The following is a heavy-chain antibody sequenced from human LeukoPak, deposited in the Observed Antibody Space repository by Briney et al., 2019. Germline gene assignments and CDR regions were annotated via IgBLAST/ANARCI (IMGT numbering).Heavy chain of an antibody. J-gene: IGHJ3*02. CDR3: ARAAVYYGSGRYDAFDI. CDR2: IYPGDSDT. V-gene: IGHV5-51*01. CDR1: GYIFTSYW. D-gene: IGHD3-10*01. Sequence: KTGESLKISCKGSGYIFTSYWIGWVRQLPGKGLEWMGIIYPGDSDTRYSPSFQGQVTISADKSINTAYLQWSSLKASDTAMYYCARAAVYYGSGRYDAFDIWGQGTMVTVSS.